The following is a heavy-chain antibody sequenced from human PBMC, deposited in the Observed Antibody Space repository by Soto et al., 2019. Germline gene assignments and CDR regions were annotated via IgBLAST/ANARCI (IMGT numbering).Heavy chain of an antibody. CDR1: GFTFSSYS. CDR3: ASGVKAYGSFDF. CDR2: ISSSSSYI. D-gene: IGHD3-10*01. V-gene: IGHV3-21*01. J-gene: IGHJ3*01. Sequence: EVQLVESGGGLVKPGGSLRLSCAASGFTFSSYSMNWVRQAPGKGLEWVSSISSSSSYIYYADSVKGRFTISRDNGKNTLYLQMKSRRADDPAVSWCASGVKAYGSFDFWGQGTMVTVSS.